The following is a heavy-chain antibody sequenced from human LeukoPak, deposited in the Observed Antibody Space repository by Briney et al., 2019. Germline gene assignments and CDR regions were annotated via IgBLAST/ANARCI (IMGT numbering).Heavy chain of an antibody. J-gene: IGHJ4*02. D-gene: IGHD6-19*01. CDR1: GGSISGFY. V-gene: IGHV4-59*01. CDR2: IYYTGTT. CDR3: AGGSKWLAFDY. Sequence: SQTLSLTCTVSGGSISGFYWSWIRQPPGKGLEWIGYIYYTGTTNYNPSLKSRVTLSVDTSKNQVSLKLSTVTAADTAMYYCAGGSKWLAFDYWGQGSLVTVSS.